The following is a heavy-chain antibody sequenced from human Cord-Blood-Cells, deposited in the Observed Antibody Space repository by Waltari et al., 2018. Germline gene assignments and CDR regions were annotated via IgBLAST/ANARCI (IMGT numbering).Heavy chain of an antibody. CDR1: GFTFSSYW. CDR2: IKQDGSEK. CDR3: ARDFSSSWYYFDY. Sequence: EVQLVESGGGLVQPGGSLRLSCAASGFTFSSYWMSWVRQAPGKGLGWVANIKQDGSEKCYVDSVKGRFTISRDNAKNSLSLHMNSLRAEDTAVYYCARDFSSSWYYFDYWGQGTLVTVSS. V-gene: IGHV3-7*01. D-gene: IGHD6-13*01. J-gene: IGHJ4*02.